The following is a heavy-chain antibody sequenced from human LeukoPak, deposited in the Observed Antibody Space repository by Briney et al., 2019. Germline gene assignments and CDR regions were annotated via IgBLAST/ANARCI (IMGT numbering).Heavy chain of an antibody. Sequence: GGSLRLSCAASGFTFSSYAMSWVRQAPGKGLEWVGLIKSKIYGGTAHYSAPVKGRFTISRDDSTNTLYLQMNSLKTEDTAVYYCTTDPGGNSGFDCWGQGTLVSVSS. CDR3: TTDPGGNSGFDC. D-gene: IGHD4-23*01. V-gene: IGHV3-15*01. J-gene: IGHJ4*02. CDR2: IKSKIYGGTA. CDR1: GFTFSSYA.